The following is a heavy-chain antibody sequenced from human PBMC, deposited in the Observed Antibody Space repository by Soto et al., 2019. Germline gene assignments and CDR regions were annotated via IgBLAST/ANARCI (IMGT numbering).Heavy chain of an antibody. V-gene: IGHV2-26*01. J-gene: IGHJ4*02. CDR2: IFSNDAK. CDR3: ARIERYSTYEYFDF. CDR1: GFSLSHIRVG. D-gene: IGHD5-12*01. Sequence: SGPTLVNPTETLTLTCTVSGFSLSHIRVGVGWIRQPPGKALEWLAHIFSNDAKSYSPSLKGRLTISRDTFRSQVVLTMTNVDPVDTATYFCARIERYSTYEYFDFWGQGTLVTVSS.